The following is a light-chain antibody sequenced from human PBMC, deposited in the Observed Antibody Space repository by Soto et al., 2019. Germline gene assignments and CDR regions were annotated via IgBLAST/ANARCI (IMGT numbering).Light chain of an antibody. CDR1: QSVGSY. J-gene: IGKJ1*01. V-gene: IGKV3-11*01. CDR2: DAP. CDR3: QQYGSSLWT. Sequence: EIVLTQSPATLSLSPGERATLSCRASQSVGSYLAWYQQRPGQAPRLLIYDAPNRATGVPARFSGSRSGTDFTLTISDLEPEDFAVYYCQQYGSSLWTFGQGTKVDIK.